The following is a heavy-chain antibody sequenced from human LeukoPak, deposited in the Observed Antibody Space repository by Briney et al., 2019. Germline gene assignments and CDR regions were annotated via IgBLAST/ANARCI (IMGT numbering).Heavy chain of an antibody. CDR2: IYHSGST. J-gene: IGHJ4*02. CDR1: GYSITTGYY. D-gene: IGHD3-10*01. CDR3: ARDQDYYGSGSYGPDH. Sequence: SETLSLSCTVFGYSITTGYYWGWIRQPPGKGLEWIGSIYHSGSTFYNPSLKSRVTISVDTSKNQFSLKLSSVTAADTAIYYCARDQDYYGSGSYGPDHWGQGTQVTVSS. V-gene: IGHV4-38-2*02.